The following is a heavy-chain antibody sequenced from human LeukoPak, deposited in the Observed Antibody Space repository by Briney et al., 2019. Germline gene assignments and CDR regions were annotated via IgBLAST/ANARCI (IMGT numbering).Heavy chain of an antibody. CDR3: ARGYDFWSGYYSEGYYFDY. V-gene: IGHV1-46*01. J-gene: IGHJ4*02. CDR1: GYTFTSYY. D-gene: IGHD3-3*01. CDR2: INPSGGST. Sequence: ASVKVSCKASGYTFTSYYMHWVRQAPGQGLEWMGIINPSGGSTSYAQEFQGRVTMTRDTSTSTVYMELSSLRSEDTAVYYCARGYDFWSGYYSEGYYFDYWGQGTLVTVSS.